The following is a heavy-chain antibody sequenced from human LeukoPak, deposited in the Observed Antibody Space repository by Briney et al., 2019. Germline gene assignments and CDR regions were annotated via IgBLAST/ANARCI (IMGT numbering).Heavy chain of an antibody. CDR3: ARGSQSSGFDY. CDR2: IYYSGST. V-gene: IGHV4-59*01. D-gene: IGHD3-10*01. CDR1: GGSISSYY. Sequence: SETLSLTCTVSGGSISSYYWSWIRQPPGKGLEWIGYIYYSGSTNYNPSLKSRVTISVGTSKNQFSLKLSSVTAADTAVYYCARGSQSSGFDYWGQGTLVTVSS. J-gene: IGHJ4*02.